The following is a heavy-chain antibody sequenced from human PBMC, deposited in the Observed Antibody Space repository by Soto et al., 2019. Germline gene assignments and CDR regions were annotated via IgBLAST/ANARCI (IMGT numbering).Heavy chain of an antibody. CDR3: ARDRVVRGVTINWFDP. CDR1: GFTFSSYA. CDR2: ISYDGSNK. D-gene: IGHD3-10*01. Sequence: GGSLRLSCAASGFTFSSYAMHWVRQAPGKGLEWVAVISYDGSNKYYADSVKGRFTISRYNSKNTLYLQMNSLRAEDTAVYYCARDRVVRGVTINWFDPWGQGTLVTVSS. J-gene: IGHJ5*02. V-gene: IGHV3-30-3*01.